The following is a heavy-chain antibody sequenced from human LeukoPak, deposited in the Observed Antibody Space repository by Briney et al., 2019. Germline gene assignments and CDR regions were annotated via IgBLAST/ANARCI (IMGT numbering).Heavy chain of an antibody. D-gene: IGHD1-26*01. CDR2: IIPIFGAA. CDR3: AGSRELLPNYYYYYMDV. V-gene: IGHV1-69*05. Sequence: GASVKVSCKASGGTFSSYAISWVRQAPGQGLEWMGGIIPIFGAANYAQKFQGRVTITTDESTSTAYMELSSLRSEDTAVYYCAGSRELLPNYYYYYMDVWGKGTTVTVSS. J-gene: IGHJ6*03. CDR1: GGTFSSYA.